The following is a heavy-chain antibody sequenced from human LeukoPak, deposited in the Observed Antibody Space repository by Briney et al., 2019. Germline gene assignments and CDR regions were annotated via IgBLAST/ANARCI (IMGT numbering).Heavy chain of an antibody. V-gene: IGHV3-9*01. Sequence: GRSLRLSCAASGFTFDDYAMHWVRQAPGKGLEWVSGISWNGGSIGYADSVKGRFTISRDNAKNSLYLQMNSLRAEDTALYYCAKEDYYDSSGYYPFDYWGQGTLVTVSS. J-gene: IGHJ4*02. D-gene: IGHD3-22*01. CDR1: GFTFDDYA. CDR3: AKEDYYDSSGYYPFDY. CDR2: ISWNGGSI.